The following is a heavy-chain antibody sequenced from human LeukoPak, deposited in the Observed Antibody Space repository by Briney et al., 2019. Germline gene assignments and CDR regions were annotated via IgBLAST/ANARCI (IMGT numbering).Heavy chain of an antibody. J-gene: IGHJ6*02. V-gene: IGHV4-34*01. D-gene: IGHD2-21*01. CDR3: ASHIALYGMDV. CDR1: GGSFSDYY. Sequence: SETLSLTCAVYGGSFSDYYWSWIRQPPGKGLEWIGEINHSGSTNYNPSLKSRVTISVDTSKNQFSLKLSSVTAADTAVYYCASHIALYGMDVWGQGTTVTVSS. CDR2: INHSGST.